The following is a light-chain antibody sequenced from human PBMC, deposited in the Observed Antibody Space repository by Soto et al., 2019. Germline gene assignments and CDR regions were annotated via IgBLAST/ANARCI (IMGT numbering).Light chain of an antibody. V-gene: IGLV1-40*01. J-gene: IGLJ1*01. CDR3: QSYDSSLYV. CDR1: SSNIGAGYD. CDR2: GNS. Sequence: QSGLTQPPSVSGAPGQRVTISCTGSSSNIGAGYDVHWYQQLPGTAPKLLIYGNSNRPSGVPDRFSGSKSGTSASLAITGLQAEDEADYYCQSYDSSLYVFGTGTKVTVL.